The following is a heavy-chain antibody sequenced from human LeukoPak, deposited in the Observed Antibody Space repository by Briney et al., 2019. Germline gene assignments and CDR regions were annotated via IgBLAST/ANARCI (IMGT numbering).Heavy chain of an antibody. CDR3: ARGGSDWYNGDY. CDR1: GFTFGDYA. J-gene: IGHJ4*02. D-gene: IGHD6-19*01. V-gene: IGHV3-30-3*01. CDR2: ISNDGSSK. Sequence: GGSLRLSCTASGFTFGDYAMSWVRQTPGKGLEWVALISNDGSSKYYADSVKGRFTISRDNSKNTLYLQMSSLKTEDTAVYYCARGGSDWYNGDYWGQGTLVTVSS.